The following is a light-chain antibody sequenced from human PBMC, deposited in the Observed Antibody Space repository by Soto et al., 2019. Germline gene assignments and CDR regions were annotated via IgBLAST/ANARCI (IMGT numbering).Light chain of an antibody. J-gene: IGKJ2*01. CDR1: QSFSSSY. CDR2: GAS. V-gene: IGKV3-20*01. CDR3: QQYGSSPYT. Sequence: EIVLTQSPGTLSLSPGERATLPCRASQSFSSSYLAWYPQKPGQAPRLLIYGASSRATGIPDRFSGSGSGTDFTLTISRLEPEDFAVYYCQQYGSSPYTFGQGTKLEIK.